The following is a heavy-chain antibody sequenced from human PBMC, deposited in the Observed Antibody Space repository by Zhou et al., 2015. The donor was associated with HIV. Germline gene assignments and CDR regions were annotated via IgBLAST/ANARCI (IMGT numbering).Heavy chain of an antibody. Sequence: EVQLEQSGAEVKKPGATVRVSCKVSGFNLIDYHMHWIQQAPGEGPEWMGLVDPEDGRTMYADKFQGRVTLTADTATDTVYMEVRRLRFEDTAGYYCATADVWGQGTTVTVSS. CDR3: ATADV. CDR2: VDPEDGRT. CDR1: GFNLIDYH. J-gene: IGHJ6*01. V-gene: IGHV1-69-2*01.